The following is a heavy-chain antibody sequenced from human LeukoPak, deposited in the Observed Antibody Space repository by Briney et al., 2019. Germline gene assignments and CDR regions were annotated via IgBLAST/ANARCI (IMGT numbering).Heavy chain of an antibody. V-gene: IGHV4-39*07. D-gene: IGHD2-15*01. J-gene: IGHJ6*03. Sequence: SETLSLTCTVSGGSISSSSYYWGWIRQPPGKGLEWIGCIYYGGNTYYNPSLKSRVTISVDTSKNQFSLKLSSVTAADTAVYYCARGYCSGGSCYSYYYYNYMDVWGKGTTVTVSS. CDR1: GGSISSSSYY. CDR2: IYYGGNT. CDR3: ARGYCSGGSCYSYYYYNYMDV.